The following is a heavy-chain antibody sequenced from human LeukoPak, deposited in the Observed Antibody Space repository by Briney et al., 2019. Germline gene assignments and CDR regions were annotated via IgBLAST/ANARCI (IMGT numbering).Heavy chain of an antibody. V-gene: IGHV3-15*01. CDR2: IKTKTDGGTI. Sequence: PGGSLGLSCAASGFTFINAWMSWVRQAPGKGLEWIGRIKTKTDGGTIDYAAPVKGRFTISRDDSKNTLYLQMNSLKTEDTAVYFCTTDMWATGYWGQGTLVTVSS. CDR1: GFTFINAW. D-gene: IGHD1-26*01. CDR3: TTDMWATGY. J-gene: IGHJ4*02.